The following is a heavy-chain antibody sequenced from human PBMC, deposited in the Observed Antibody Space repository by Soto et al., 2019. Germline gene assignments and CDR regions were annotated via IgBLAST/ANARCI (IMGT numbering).Heavy chain of an antibody. D-gene: IGHD3-9*01. Sequence: GGSLRLSCAASGFTFSSYGMHWVRQAPGKGLEWVAVISYDGSNKYYADSVKGRFTISRGNSKNTLYLQMNSLRAEDTAVYYCAKDFNWYRYYYYGMDVWGQGTTVTVSS. J-gene: IGHJ6*02. CDR2: ISYDGSNK. CDR1: GFTFSSYG. V-gene: IGHV3-30*18. CDR3: AKDFNWYRYYYYGMDV.